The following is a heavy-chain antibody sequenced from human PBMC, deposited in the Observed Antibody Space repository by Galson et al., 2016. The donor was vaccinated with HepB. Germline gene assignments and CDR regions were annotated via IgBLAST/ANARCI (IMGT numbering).Heavy chain of an antibody. V-gene: IGHV3-21*01. Sequence: SLRLSCAASGFIFSKYSMNWVRQAPGKGLEWVSSISSSSTYIRYADSVKGRFTISRDNAKNSLYRQLNSLRAEDTAVYYCARVIAARFVTWVPAHWGQGTLVTVSS. CDR1: GFIFSKYS. CDR2: ISSSSTYI. D-gene: IGHD6-6*01. J-gene: IGHJ4*02. CDR3: ARVIAARFVTWVPAH.